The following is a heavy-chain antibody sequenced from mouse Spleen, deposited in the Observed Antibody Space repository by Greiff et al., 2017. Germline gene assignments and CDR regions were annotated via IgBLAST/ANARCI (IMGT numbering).Heavy chain of an antibody. Sequence: EVQLVESGGGLVQPGGSLRLSCATSGFTFTDYYMSWVRQPPGKALEWLGFIRNKANGYTTEYSASVKGRFTISRDNSQSILYLQMNTLRAEDSATYYCARDPHYYGSSPYWYFDVWGAGTTVTVSS. D-gene: IGHD1-1*01. CDR2: IRNKANGYTT. CDR3: ARDPHYYGSSPYWYFDV. V-gene: IGHV7-3*02. CDR1: GFTFTDYY. J-gene: IGHJ1*01.